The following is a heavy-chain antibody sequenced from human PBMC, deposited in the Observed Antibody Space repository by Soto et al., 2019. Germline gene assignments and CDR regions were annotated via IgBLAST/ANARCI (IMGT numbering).Heavy chain of an antibody. Sequence: SETLSLTCAVSGGSISSGGYSWSWIRQPPGKGLEWIGYIYHSGSTYYNPSLKSRVTISVDRSKNQFSLKLSSVTAADTAVYYCARERYWSCGSCYDVPWFDSWGQGTLVTVSS. CDR2: IYHSGST. V-gene: IGHV4-30-2*01. CDR1: GGSISSGGYS. J-gene: IGHJ5*01. D-gene: IGHD2-15*01. CDR3: ARERYWSCGSCYDVPWFDS.